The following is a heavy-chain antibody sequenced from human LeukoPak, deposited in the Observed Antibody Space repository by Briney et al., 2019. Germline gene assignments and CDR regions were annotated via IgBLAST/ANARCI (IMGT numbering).Heavy chain of an antibody. D-gene: IGHD5-18*01. J-gene: IGHJ4*02. V-gene: IGHV3-30*18. Sequence: GGSLRLSCAASGFTFSIYGMHWVRQAPGKGLEWLAHISYDGSNKYYPDSVKGRFTISRDNSKNTLYLQMNSLRVDDTALYYCAKGSGYTYGYVDYWGQGTLVTVSS. CDR2: ISYDGSNK. CDR1: GFTFSIYG. CDR3: AKGSGYTYGYVDY.